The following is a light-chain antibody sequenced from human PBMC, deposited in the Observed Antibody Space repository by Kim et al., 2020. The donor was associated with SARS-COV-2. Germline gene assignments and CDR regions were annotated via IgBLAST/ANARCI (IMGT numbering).Light chain of an antibody. J-gene: IGLJ2*01. CDR3: QSADSSGTYVV. CDR2: KDT. V-gene: IGLV3-25*03. CDR1: AFPKEF. Sequence: PGQKGRIGCSGGAFPKEFAYWDPPKPGQGPVLLIYKDTERPSGIPERFSGSSSGTTVTLTISGVQAEDEADYYCQSADSSGTYVVFGGGTQLTVL.